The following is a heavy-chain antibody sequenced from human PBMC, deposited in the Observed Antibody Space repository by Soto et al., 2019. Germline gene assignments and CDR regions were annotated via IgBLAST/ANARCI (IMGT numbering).Heavy chain of an antibody. Sequence: ASVKVSCKASGGTFSSYAISWVRQAPGQGLEWMVGIIPIFGTANYAQKFQGRVTITADESTSTAYMELSSLRSEDTAVYYCARGFLLYRSRLELRSGYYYYGMDVWGQGTTVTVSS. CDR2: IIPIFGTA. CDR1: GGTFSSYA. CDR3: ARGFLLYRSRLELRSGYYYYGMDV. J-gene: IGHJ6*02. D-gene: IGHD1-7*01. V-gene: IGHV1-69*13.